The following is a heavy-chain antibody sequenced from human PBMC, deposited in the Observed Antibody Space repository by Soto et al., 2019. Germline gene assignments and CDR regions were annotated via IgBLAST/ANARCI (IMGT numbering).Heavy chain of an antibody. D-gene: IGHD6-13*01. Sequence: PGGSLRLSCAASGFTVSRSYMSWVRQAPGKGLEWVSAISGSGGSTYYADSVKGRFTISRDNSKNTLYLQMNSLRAEDTAVYYCARDWAAAYRHVWGQGTTVTVSS. CDR2: ISGSGGST. CDR1: GFTVSRSY. V-gene: IGHV3-23*01. CDR3: ARDWAAAYRHV. J-gene: IGHJ6*02.